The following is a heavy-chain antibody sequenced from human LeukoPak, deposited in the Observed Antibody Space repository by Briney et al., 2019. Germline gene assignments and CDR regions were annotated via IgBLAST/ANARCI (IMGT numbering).Heavy chain of an antibody. CDR3: ARGGYGVRLGY. CDR1: GGSFSGYY. V-gene: IGHV4-34*01. Sequence: SETLSLTCAVYGGSFSGYYWSWIRQPPGKGLEWIGEINHSGSTNYNPSLKSRVTISVDTSKNQFSLKLSSVTAADAAVYYCARGGYGVRLGYWGQGTLVTVSS. J-gene: IGHJ4*02. CDR2: INHSGST. D-gene: IGHD3-16*01.